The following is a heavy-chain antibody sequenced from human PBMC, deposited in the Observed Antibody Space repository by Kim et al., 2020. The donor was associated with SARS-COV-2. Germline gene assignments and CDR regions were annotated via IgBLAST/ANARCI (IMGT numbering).Heavy chain of an antibody. J-gene: IGHJ4*02. Sequence: SKIIYQADSVKGRFTVSRDEAKNSLFLQMNSLRDEDTAVYYCAILHGRGDWGQGTPVTVSS. CDR3: AILHGRGD. CDR2: SKII. D-gene: IGHD2-8*01. V-gene: IGHV3-48*02.